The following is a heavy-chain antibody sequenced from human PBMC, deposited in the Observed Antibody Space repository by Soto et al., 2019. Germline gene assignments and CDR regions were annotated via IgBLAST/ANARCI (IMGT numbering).Heavy chain of an antibody. CDR2: LSYEGSNK. D-gene: IGHD4-4*01. Sequence: PVGSLRLSCSASGFTFSSYPTHWVRQAPATGLEWVAVLSYEGSNKYYADSVKCRFTISRDNAKNTPYLQMNSLRTEDTAVYYCARVLGGMATVPLGYWGQGALVPV. CDR3: ARVLGGMATVPLGY. J-gene: IGHJ4*02. CDR1: GFTFSSYP. V-gene: IGHV3-30-3*01.